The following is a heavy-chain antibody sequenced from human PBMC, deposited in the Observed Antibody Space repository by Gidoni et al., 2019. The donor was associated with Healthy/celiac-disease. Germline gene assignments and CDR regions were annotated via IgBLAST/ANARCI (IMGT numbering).Heavy chain of an antibody. CDR3: AKDRGIVVVTAILDY. CDR2: TSWTSGSI. Sequence: EVQLVESGGGLVQPGRSLRLSCAASGFTFVDYALHWVRQAPGKGLEWVSSTSWTSGSIGYADSVKGRFTISRDNAKNSLYLQMNSLRAEDTALYYCAKDRGIVVVTAILDYWGQGTLVTVSS. V-gene: IGHV3-9*01. J-gene: IGHJ4*02. D-gene: IGHD2-21*02. CDR1: GFTFVDYA.